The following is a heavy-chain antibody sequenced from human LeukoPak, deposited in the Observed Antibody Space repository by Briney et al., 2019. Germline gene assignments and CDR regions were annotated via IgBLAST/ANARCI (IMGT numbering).Heavy chain of an antibody. J-gene: IGHJ3*02. CDR1: GGSFSGYY. V-gene: IGHV4-34*01. CDR2: INHSGST. D-gene: IGHD3-3*01. Sequence: SETLSLTCAVYGGSFSGYYWSWIRQPPGKGLEWIGEINHSGSTNYNPSLKSRVTISVDTSKNQFSLKLSSVTAADTAVYYCARGPRVLRFLEWLSSTGAFDIWGQGTMVTVSS. CDR3: ARGPRVLRFLEWLSSTGAFDI.